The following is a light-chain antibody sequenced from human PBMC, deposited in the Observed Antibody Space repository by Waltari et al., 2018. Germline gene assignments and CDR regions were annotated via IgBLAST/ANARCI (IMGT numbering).Light chain of an antibody. V-gene: IGLV2-14*03. CDR1: RSDIGSYSH. CDR2: GVS. CDR3: SSCTTSTTLVV. J-gene: IGLJ2*01. Sequence: QSALTQPASVSGSPGQTIPISCTGTRSDIGSYSHVSWYQQHPGKAPKLIIYGVSSRPSGVSNRFSGSKSGNTASLSISGLQAEDEADYYCSSCTTSTTLVVFGGGTKVTVL.